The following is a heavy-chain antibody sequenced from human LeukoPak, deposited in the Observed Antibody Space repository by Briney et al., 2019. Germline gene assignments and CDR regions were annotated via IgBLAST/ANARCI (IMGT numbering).Heavy chain of an antibody. CDR2: IYHSGST. Sequence: PSETLSLTCTVSGYSISSGYYWGWIRPPPGKGLEWIGIIYHSGSTYYNPSLKSRVTISVDTSKNQFSLKLSSVTAADTAVYYCARGDDYGGNCFDYWGQGTLVTVSS. D-gene: IGHD4-23*01. CDR1: GYSISSGYY. V-gene: IGHV4-38-2*02. J-gene: IGHJ4*02. CDR3: ARGDDYGGNCFDY.